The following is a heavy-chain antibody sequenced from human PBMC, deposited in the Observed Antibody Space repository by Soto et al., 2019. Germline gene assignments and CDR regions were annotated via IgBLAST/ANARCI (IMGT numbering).Heavy chain of an antibody. Sequence: ASVKVSCTASGYTFTSYAMNWVRQAPGQRLEWMGWINGDNGDTKYSQRFQDRVTITRNTSMSTAYMELSSLRSEDTAVYDGARRGQFTGVGYWCQGTLVTV. CDR3: ARRGQFTGVGY. CDR1: GYTFTSYA. J-gene: IGHJ4*02. D-gene: IGHD1-26*01. CDR2: INGDNGDT. V-gene: IGHV1-3*01.